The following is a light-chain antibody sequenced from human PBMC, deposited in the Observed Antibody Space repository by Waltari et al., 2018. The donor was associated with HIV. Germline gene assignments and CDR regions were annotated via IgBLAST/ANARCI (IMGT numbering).Light chain of an antibody. CDR1: SSNIGINY. CDR2: RNY. Sequence: QSVLTQPPSASGTPGQRVTISCSGSSSNIGINYIYWYQQLPGTAPKLLIFRNYQRPSVVPDRFSGSKSGTSASLAISGLRSEDEADYYCAAWDDSLSGVVFGEGTKLTVL. CDR3: AAWDDSLSGVV. J-gene: IGLJ3*02. V-gene: IGLV1-47*01.